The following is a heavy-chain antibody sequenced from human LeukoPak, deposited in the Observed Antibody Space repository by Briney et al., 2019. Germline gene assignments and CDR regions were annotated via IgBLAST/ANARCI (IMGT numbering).Heavy chain of an antibody. Sequence: GGSLRLSCAASGFTFSSYSMNWVRQAPGKGLEWVSSISSSSRYIYSTDSLKGRFTISRDNAKNSVYLQMNSLRAEDTAVYYCARAPNEGYCSGGSCSLDYWGQGTLVTVSS. V-gene: IGHV3-21*01. CDR3: ARAPNEGYCSGGSCSLDY. CDR1: GFTFSSYS. D-gene: IGHD2-15*01. CDR2: ISSSSRYI. J-gene: IGHJ4*02.